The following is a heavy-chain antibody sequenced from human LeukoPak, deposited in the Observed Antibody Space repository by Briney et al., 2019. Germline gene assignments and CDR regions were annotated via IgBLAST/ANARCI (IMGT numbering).Heavy chain of an antibody. CDR2: IHYSGST. CDR1: GGSISSNY. V-gene: IGHV4-59*01. CDR3: ARDLGSWNDY. Sequence: KPSGTLSFTCTVSGGSISSNYWNWVRQPPGNGLEWIGYIHYSGSTSDNPSLQSRVTLSLDPSKNQFSLSLSSVTAADTAVYYCARDLGSWNDYWGQGTLVTVPS. J-gene: IGHJ4*02. D-gene: IGHD6-13*01.